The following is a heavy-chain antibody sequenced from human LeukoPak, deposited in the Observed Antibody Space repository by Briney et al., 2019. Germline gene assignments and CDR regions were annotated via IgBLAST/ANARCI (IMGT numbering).Heavy chain of an antibody. J-gene: IGHJ6*02. Sequence: GGSLRLSCAASGFTFNTYGMNWVRQAPGKGLEWVSAISGSGGSTYYADSVKGRFTISRDNSKNTLYLQMNSLRAEDTAVYYCAKVDAVAGATSRGYYYGMDVWGQGTTVTVSS. CDR3: AKVDAVAGATSRGYYYGMDV. D-gene: IGHD1-26*01. CDR2: ISGSGGST. V-gene: IGHV3-23*01. CDR1: GFTFNTYG.